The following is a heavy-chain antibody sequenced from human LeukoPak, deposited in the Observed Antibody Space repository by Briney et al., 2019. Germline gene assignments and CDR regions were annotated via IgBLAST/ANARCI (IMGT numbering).Heavy chain of an antibody. Sequence: GGSLRLSCAASGFTFSSYAMSWVRQAPGKGLEWVSAISGSGGSTYYADSVKGRFTISRDNSMNTLYLQMNSLRAEDTAVYYCAKDLDGLGDYYFDYWGQGTLVTVSS. CDR3: AKDLDGLGDYYFDY. J-gene: IGHJ4*02. D-gene: IGHD4-17*01. CDR1: GFTFSSYA. V-gene: IGHV3-23*01. CDR2: ISGSGGST.